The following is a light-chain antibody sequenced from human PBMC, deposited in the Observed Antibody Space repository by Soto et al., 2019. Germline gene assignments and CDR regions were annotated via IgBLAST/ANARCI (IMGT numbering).Light chain of an antibody. CDR3: QVWDGSSDHEEWV. CDR1: NIRSKS. J-gene: IGLJ3*02. CDR2: DDS. Sequence: SYELTQPPSLSLAPGQTATITCGGNNIRSKSVHWYQHKPGQAPVLVVYDDSDRPSGIPERFSGSNSGNTAALTISRVEAGDEADYYCQVWDGSSDHEEWVFGVGTKVTVL. V-gene: IGLV3-21*02.